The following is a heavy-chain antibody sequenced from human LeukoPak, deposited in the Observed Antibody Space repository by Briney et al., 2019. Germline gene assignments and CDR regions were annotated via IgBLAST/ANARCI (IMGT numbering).Heavy chain of an antibody. CDR1: GFTFSTSG. CDR3: STDLRWELLRTY. J-gene: IGHJ4*02. V-gene: IGHV3-30*02. D-gene: IGHD1-26*01. CDR2: IRNDGNKK. Sequence: GGSLRLSCVASGFTFSTSGMHWVRQSPGKGLDWVAFIRNDGNKKNYAESVKGRFTISRDNSKNMLYLQMNSLKTEDTAVYYCSTDLRWELLRTYWGQGTLVTVSS.